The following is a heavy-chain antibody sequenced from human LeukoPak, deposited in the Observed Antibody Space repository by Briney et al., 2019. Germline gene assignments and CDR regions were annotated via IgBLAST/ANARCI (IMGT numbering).Heavy chain of an antibody. J-gene: IGHJ4*02. CDR2: ISYSGGT. Sequence: SETLSLTCTVSGGSTNIYYWSWIRQPPGKGLEWIGYISYSGGTDYNPSLKSRVTISLDPSKNQFSLNLSSVTAADTAVYYCARGRRYFDYWGQGTLVTVSS. V-gene: IGHV4-59*01. CDR3: ARGRRYFDY. CDR1: GGSTNIYY.